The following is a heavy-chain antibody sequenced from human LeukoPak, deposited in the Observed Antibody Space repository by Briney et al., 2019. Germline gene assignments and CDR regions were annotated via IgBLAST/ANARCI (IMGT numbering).Heavy chain of an antibody. J-gene: IGHJ6*02. CDR1: GGSISSYY. CDR3: AREETGPMALGYYYYGMGV. Sequence: SETLSLTCTVSGGSISSYYWSWIRQPAGKGLEWIGRIYTSGSTNYNPSLKGRVTMSVDTSKNQFSLKLSSVTAADTAVYYCAREETGPMALGYYYYGMGVWGQGTTVTVSS. V-gene: IGHV4-4*07. D-gene: IGHD3-10*01. CDR2: IYTSGST.